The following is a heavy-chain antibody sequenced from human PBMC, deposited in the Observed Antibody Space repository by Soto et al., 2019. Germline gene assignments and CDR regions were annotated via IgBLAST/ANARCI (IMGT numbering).Heavy chain of an antibody. V-gene: IGHV3-73*01. CDR3: TRHMGAARPPLDY. CDR2: IRSKANSYAT. D-gene: IGHD6-6*01. J-gene: IGHJ4*02. Sequence: GGSLRLSCAASGFTFSGSAMHWVRQASGKGLEWVGRIRSKANSYATAYAASVKGRFTISRDDSKNTAYLQMISLKTEAPVVYYCTRHMGAARPPLDYWGQGNLVTVSS. CDR1: GFTFSGSA.